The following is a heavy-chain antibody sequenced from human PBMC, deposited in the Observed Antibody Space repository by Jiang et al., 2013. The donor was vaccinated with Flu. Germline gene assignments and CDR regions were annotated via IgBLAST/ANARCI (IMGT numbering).Heavy chain of an antibody. V-gene: IGHV4-4*02. CDR3: ADAHGSGSYWFDP. D-gene: IGHD3-10*01. Sequence: GPGLVKPSGTLTLTCAVSGGSISSNNWWSWVRQPPGKGLEWIGEIYHSGSTNYNPSLKSRVTISVDKSKNQFSLKLSSVTAADTAVYYCADAHGSGSYWFDPWGQGTLVTVSS. CDR2: IYHSGST. J-gene: IGHJ5*02. CDR1: GGSISSNNW.